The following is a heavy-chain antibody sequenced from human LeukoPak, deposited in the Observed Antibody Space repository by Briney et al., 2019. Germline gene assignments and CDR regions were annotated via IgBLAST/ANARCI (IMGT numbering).Heavy chain of an antibody. CDR2: INPNSGGT. J-gene: IGHJ5*02. V-gene: IGHV1-2*02. Sequence: VASVKVSCKASGYTFTSYYMHWVRQAPGQGLEWMGWINPNSGGTNYAQKFQGRVTMTRDTSISTAYMELSRLRSDDTAVYYCAREASARASRRGWFDPWGQGTLVTVSS. D-gene: IGHD6-25*01. CDR1: GYTFTSYY. CDR3: AREASARASRRGWFDP.